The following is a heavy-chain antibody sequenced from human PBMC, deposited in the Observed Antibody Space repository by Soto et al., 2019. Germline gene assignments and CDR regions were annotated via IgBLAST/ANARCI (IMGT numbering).Heavy chain of an antibody. CDR3: ARGADDFSSGYYYEY. Sequence: QVQLVQSGAEVKKPGASVTVSCKASGYTFSRHGISWVRQAPGQGLEWMAWSGNTNYAQKIPGRLTLTTNPSTRTAYMEVRSLRSDDTAVYYCARGADDFSSGYYYEYWGQGTLVTVSS. CDR2: SGNT. CDR1: GYTFSRHG. D-gene: IGHD3-3*01. V-gene: IGHV1-18*04. J-gene: IGHJ4*02.